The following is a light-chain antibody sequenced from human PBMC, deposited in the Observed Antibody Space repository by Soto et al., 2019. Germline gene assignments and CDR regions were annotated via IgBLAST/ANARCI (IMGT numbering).Light chain of an antibody. J-gene: IGLJ3*02. Sequence: QSVLTQPPSVSAAPGQTVTISCSGSRSNIGNNSVSWYQHLPGTAPKLLIYDNNKRPSGIPDRFSGSKSGTSATLGITGLQTGDEADYYCGTWDSSLSAGRVFGGGTKLTVL. V-gene: IGLV1-51*01. CDR3: GTWDSSLSAGRV. CDR1: RSNIGNNS. CDR2: DNN.